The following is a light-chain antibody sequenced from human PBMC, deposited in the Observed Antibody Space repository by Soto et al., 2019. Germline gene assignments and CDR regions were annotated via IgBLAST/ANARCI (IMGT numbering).Light chain of an antibody. Sequence: YELTQPPSVSVSPGQTARITCSGDALPKQYAYWYQQKPGQAPVLVIYKDSERPSGIPERFSGSSSGTTVTLTISGVQAEDEADYYCQSADSSGTYPNVVFGGGTKLTVL. V-gene: IGLV3-25*03. CDR2: KDS. J-gene: IGLJ2*01. CDR1: ALPKQY. CDR3: QSADSSGTYPNVV.